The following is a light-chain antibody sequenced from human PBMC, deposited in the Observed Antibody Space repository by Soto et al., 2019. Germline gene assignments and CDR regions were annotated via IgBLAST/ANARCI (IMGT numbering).Light chain of an antibody. V-gene: IGKV3-20*01. J-gene: IGKJ2*01. CDR1: QSVSSSY. CDR2: CAS. Sequence: EIVLTQSPGTLSLSPGERATLSCRASQSVSSSYLAWYQQKPGQAPRLLIYCASSRATGIPDRFSCSGSGTDFTLTISRLEPEDLAVYYCQQYGSSPYTFGQGTKLEIK. CDR3: QQYGSSPYT.